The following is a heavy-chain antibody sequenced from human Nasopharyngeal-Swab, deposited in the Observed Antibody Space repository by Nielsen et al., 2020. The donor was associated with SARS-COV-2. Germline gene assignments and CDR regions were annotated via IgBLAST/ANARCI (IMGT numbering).Heavy chain of an antibody. CDR1: GGSINTHSHY. CDR2: IHRSGST. Sequence: SETLSLTCTVSGGSINTHSHYWSWIRQPPGKGLEWIGNIHRSGSTDYNPSLKSRVTISVDTSKNQFSLKLSSVTAADTAVYYCASLVTTNTLGYYFNSWGQGTLVTVSS. V-gene: IGHV4-39*01. J-gene: IGHJ4*02. D-gene: IGHD5-12*01. CDR3: ASLVTTNTLGYYFNS.